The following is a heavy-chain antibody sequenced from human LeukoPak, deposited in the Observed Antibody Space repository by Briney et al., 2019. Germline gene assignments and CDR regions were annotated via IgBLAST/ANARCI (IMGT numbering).Heavy chain of an antibody. CDR1: GGTFSSYA. CDR2: IIPIFGTA. D-gene: IGHD2-2*01. V-gene: IGHV1-69*05. J-gene: IGHJ4*02. CDR3: ARGAGVVVPAAYIRGLDY. Sequence: SVKVSCKASGGTFSSYAISWVRQAPGQGLEWMGGIIPIFGTANYAQKFQGRVTITTDESTSTAYMELSSLRSEDTAVYYCARGAGVVVPAAYIRGLDYWGQGTLVTVSS.